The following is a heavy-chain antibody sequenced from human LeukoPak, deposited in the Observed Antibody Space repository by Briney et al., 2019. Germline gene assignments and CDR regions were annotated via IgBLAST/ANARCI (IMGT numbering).Heavy chain of an antibody. CDR2: ISSSSSYI. CDR3: ARGAPEAFHIAAAGSIP. V-gene: IGHV3-21*01. J-gene: IGHJ5*02. Sequence: GGSLRLSCAASGFTFSSYSMNWVRQAPGKGLEWVSSISSSSSYIYYADSVKGRFTISRDNAKNSLYLQMNSLRAEDTAVYYCARGAPEAFHIAAAGSIPWGQGTLVTVSS. CDR1: GFTFSSYS. D-gene: IGHD6-13*01.